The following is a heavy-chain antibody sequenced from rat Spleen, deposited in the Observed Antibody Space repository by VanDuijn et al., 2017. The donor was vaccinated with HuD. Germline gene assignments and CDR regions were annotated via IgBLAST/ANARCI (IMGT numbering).Heavy chain of an antibody. CDR3: ASPNWELGDYFDY. CDR1: GFTFSNYG. D-gene: IGHD5-1*01. V-gene: IGHV5S13*01. CDR2: ISTGGGNT. Sequence: EVQLVESGGGLVQPGRSLKLSCVASGFTFSNYGMAWVRQTPTKGLEWVASISTGGGNTDYRDSVKGRFTISRDNAKSTLYLQMDSLRSEDTATYYCASPNWELGDYFDYWGQGVMVTVSS. J-gene: IGHJ2*01.